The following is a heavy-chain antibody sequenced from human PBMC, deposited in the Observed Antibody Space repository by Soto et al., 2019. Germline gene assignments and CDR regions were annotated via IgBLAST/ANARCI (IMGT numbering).Heavy chain of an antibody. D-gene: IGHD2-21*02. J-gene: IGHJ4*02. Sequence: QVQLVESGGGVVQPGGSLRLSCAASGFTFSSYGIHWVRQAPGKGLEWVAVISYEGSKKYYADSVKGRFTISRDNSKNTVYLQMNSLRAEDTAVYYCGRLVVYCGGDCYSGSDYWGQGTLVTVSS. V-gene: IGHV3-30*03. CDR1: GFTFSSYG. CDR2: ISYEGSKK. CDR3: GRLVVYCGGDCYSGSDY.